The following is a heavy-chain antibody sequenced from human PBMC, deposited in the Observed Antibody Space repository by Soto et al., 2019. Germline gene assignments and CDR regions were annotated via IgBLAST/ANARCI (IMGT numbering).Heavy chain of an antibody. CDR2: IIPIFGIA. CDR3: ARASGKIVVVPAAMGETYYMDV. V-gene: IGHV1-69*10. D-gene: IGHD2-2*01. CDR1: GGTFSSYA. J-gene: IGHJ6*03. Sequence: ASVKVSCKASGGTFSSYAISWVRQAPGQGLEWMGGIIPIFGIANYAQKFQGRVTITADKSTSTAYMELSSLRSEDTAVYYCARASGKIVVVPAAMGETYYMDVWGKGTTVTVSS.